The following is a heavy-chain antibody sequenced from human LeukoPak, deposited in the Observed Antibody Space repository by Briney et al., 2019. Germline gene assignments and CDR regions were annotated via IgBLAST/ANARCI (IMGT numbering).Heavy chain of an antibody. D-gene: IGHD3-22*01. CDR1: GFTFDDYA. Sequence: RPGGSLRLSCAASGFTFDDYAMSWVRQAPGKGLEWVSGINWNGDTTNYADSVKGRFTISRDNAKNALYLQMNSLRAEDTALYYCANNLPYYDSSGYCYLALDSWGQGTLVTVSS. CDR2: INWNGDTT. CDR3: ANNLPYYDSSGYCYLALDS. V-gene: IGHV3-20*04. J-gene: IGHJ4*02.